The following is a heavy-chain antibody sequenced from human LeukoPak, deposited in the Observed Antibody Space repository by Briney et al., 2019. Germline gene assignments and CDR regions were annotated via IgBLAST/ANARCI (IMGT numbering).Heavy chain of an antibody. CDR2: INPGDSDT. D-gene: IGHD3-10*01. CDR1: GYSYTSSW. Sequence: GESLKISCQASGYSYTSSWIGWARPMPGKGLEWMAIINPGDSDTRYSPSFQGQVTISADKSISTVYLQWGSLKASDTAMYYCARQPGAGWFDPWGQGTLVTVSS. V-gene: IGHV5-51*01. J-gene: IGHJ5*02. CDR3: ARQPGAGWFDP.